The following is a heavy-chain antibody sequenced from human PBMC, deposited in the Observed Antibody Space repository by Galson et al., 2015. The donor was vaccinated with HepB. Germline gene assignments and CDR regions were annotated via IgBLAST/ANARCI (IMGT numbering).Heavy chain of an antibody. CDR1: GYTFTSYW. V-gene: IGHV5-51*01. CDR2: IYPGVSDT. Sequence: KVSCKASGYTFTSYWIGWVRQMPGKGLEWMGIIYPGVSDTRYSPSFQGQVTISADKSISTAYLQWSSLKASDTAMYYCARTSGSYYDSVYWGQGTLVTVSS. CDR3: ARTSGSYYDSVY. J-gene: IGHJ4*02. D-gene: IGHD1-26*01.